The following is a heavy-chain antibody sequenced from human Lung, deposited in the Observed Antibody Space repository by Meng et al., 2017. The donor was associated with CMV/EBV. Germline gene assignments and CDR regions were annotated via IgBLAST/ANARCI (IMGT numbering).Heavy chain of an antibody. Sequence: ESXKISXAASGFTFSSYSMNWVRQAPGEGLEWVSSISSSSSYIYYADSVKGRFTIARDNAKNSLYLQMNSLRAEDTAVYYCARDHVCSSTSCYFAAGVPPDAFDIWGQGXMVTVSS. CDR1: GFTFSSYS. J-gene: IGHJ3*02. CDR2: ISSSSSYI. CDR3: ARDHVCSSTSCYFAAGVPPDAFDI. V-gene: IGHV3-21*01. D-gene: IGHD2-2*01.